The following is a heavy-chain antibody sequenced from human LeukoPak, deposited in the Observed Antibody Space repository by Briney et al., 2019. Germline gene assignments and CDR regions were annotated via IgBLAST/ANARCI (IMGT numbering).Heavy chain of an antibody. CDR2: ISSSGSTI. CDR1: GFTFSDYY. CDR3: ARGYSYGKVGMDV. D-gene: IGHD5-18*01. V-gene: IGHV3-11*01. Sequence: PGGSLTLSCAASGFTFSDYYMSWIRQAPGKGLEGVSYISSSGSTIYYADSVKGRFTISRDNAKNSLYLQMTSLRAEDTAVYYCARGYSYGKVGMDVWGQGTTVTVSS. J-gene: IGHJ6*02.